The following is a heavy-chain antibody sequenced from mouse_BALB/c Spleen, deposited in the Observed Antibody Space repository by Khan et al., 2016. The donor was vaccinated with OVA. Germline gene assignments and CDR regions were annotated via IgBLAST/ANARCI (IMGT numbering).Heavy chain of an antibody. CDR3: ARRDCAYGRGALFAY. CDR2: IWSAGST. V-gene: IGHV2-2*01. J-gene: IGHJ3*01. Sequence: QVQLKESGPGLVQPSQSLSITCTVSGFSLTNYSVHWVRQSPGKGLEWLGVIWSAGSTDYNAAFISRLTIRKDNSRSQVFFKMNSLQPYDTAIYYCARRDCAYGRGALFAYWGQGTLVTVSA. CDR1: GFSLTNYS. D-gene: IGHD1-2*01.